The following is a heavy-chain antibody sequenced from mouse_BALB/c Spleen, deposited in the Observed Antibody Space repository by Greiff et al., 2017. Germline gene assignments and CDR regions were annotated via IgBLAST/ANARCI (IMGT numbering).Heavy chain of an antibody. J-gene: IGHJ3*01. CDR3: AREGPTRGFAY. D-gene: IGHD2-10*01. CDR2: IWAGGST. V-gene: IGHV2-9*02. CDR1: GFSLTSYG. Sequence: VKVVESGPGLVAPSQSLSITCTVSGFSLTSYGVHWVRQPPGKGLEWLGVIWAGGSTNYNSAHMSRRSISNENSKSQVFLKMNSLQTDDTAMYYCAREGPTRGFAYWGQGTLVTVSA.